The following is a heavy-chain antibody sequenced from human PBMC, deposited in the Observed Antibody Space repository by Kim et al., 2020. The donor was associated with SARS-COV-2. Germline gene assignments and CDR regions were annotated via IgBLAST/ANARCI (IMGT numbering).Heavy chain of an antibody. D-gene: IGHD6-13*01. CDR1: GGSFSGYY. CDR3: ARGRGRIAAAGAGGDCQH. Sequence: SETLSLTCAVSGGSFSGYYWSWIRQPPGKGLEWIGEINYSGSTNYNPSLKSRVTISVDTSKNQFSLKLSSVTAADTAVYYCARGRGRIAAAGAGGDCQHWGQGTLFTVSS. CDR2: INYSGST. V-gene: IGHV4-34*01. J-gene: IGHJ1*01.